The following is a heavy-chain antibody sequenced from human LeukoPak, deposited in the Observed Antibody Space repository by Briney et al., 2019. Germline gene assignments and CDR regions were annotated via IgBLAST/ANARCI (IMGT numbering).Heavy chain of an antibody. V-gene: IGHV1-18*01. CDR1: GYTFTSYG. D-gene: IGHD6-19*01. J-gene: IGHJ5*02. CDR2: ISAYNGNT. Sequence: ASVKVSCKASGYTFTSYGISWVRQAPGQGLEWMGWISAYNGNTDYAQKLQGRVTMTTDTSTSTAYMELRSLRSDDTAVYYCARTEVIFYSSGLGDSDWFDPWGQGTLVTVSS. CDR3: ARTEVIFYSSGLGDSDWFDP.